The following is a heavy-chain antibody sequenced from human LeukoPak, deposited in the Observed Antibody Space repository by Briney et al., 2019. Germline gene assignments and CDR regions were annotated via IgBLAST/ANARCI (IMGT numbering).Heavy chain of an antibody. CDR1: GVSISSYY. Sequence: PSETLSLTCTASGVSISSYYWSWIRQPPGKGLEWVGYIYYSGSTNYNPSLKSRVTISVDTSKNQFSLKLSSVTAADTAVYYCARWEYSSSWGSFDPWGQGTLVTVSS. CDR3: ARWEYSSSWGSFDP. D-gene: IGHD6-13*01. V-gene: IGHV4-59*08. J-gene: IGHJ5*02. CDR2: IYYSGST.